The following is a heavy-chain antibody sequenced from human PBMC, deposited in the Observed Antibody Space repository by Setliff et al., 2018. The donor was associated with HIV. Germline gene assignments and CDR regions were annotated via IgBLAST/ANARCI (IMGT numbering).Heavy chain of an antibody. CDR2: INHSGST. D-gene: IGHD3-10*01. V-gene: IGHV4-34*01. Sequence: SETLSLTCAVYGGSFSDYYWNWIRQPPGKGLEWIGEINHSGSTNYNPSLKSRVTISIDTSKNQFSLTLSSVTAADTAVYYCARGRILYGSDYWGQGTLVTVSS. CDR3: ARGRILYGSDY. J-gene: IGHJ4*02. CDR1: GGSFSDYY.